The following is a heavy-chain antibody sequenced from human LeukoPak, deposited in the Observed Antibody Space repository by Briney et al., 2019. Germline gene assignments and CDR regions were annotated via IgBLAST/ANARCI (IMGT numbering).Heavy chain of an antibody. CDR1: GFTFSSYS. Sequence: GGSLRLSCAASGFTFSSYSMNWVRQAPGKGLEWVSSISSSSSYIYYADSVKGRFIISRDNAGNSLYLQMNSLRVEDTAVYYCTQNLVAAAGDHWGQGTLLIVSS. J-gene: IGHJ4*02. CDR3: TQNLVAAAGDH. CDR2: ISSSSSYI. D-gene: IGHD6-13*01. V-gene: IGHV3-21*01.